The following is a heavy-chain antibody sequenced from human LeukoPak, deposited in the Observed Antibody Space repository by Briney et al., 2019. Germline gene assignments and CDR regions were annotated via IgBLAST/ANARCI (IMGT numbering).Heavy chain of an antibody. D-gene: IGHD3-9*01. V-gene: IGHV3-30*02. CDR3: ARSSAPDFDWLLSTSRKYNWFDP. CDR1: GFTFSSYG. Sequence: PGGSLRLSCAASGFTFSSYGMHWVRQAPGKGLEWVAFIRYDGSNKYYADSVKGRFTISRDNSKNTLYLQMNSLRAEDTAVYYCARSSAPDFDWLLSTSRKYNWFDPWGQGTLVTVSS. J-gene: IGHJ5*02. CDR2: IRYDGSNK.